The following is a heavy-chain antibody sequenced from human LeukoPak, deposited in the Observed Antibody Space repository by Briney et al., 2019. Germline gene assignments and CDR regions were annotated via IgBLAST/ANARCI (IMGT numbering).Heavy chain of an antibody. J-gene: IGHJ4*02. CDR3: ARDGDYGDYMYYFDY. D-gene: IGHD4-17*01. CDR2: ISSSGSTI. V-gene: IGHV3-48*03. CDR1: GFTFSSYE. Sequence: GGSLRLSCAASGFTFSSYEMNWVRQAPGKGLEWVSYISSSGSTIYYADSVTGRFTISRDNAKNSLYLQMNSLRAEDTAVYYCARDGDYGDYMYYFDYWGQGTLVTVSS.